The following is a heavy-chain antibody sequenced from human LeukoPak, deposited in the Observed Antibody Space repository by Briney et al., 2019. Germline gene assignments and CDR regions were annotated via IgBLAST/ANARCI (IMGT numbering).Heavy chain of an antibody. Sequence: GGSLRLSCEASGFTFSSYGMNWVRQAPGKGLQWVAVISYDGSNKYYAESVKGRFTISRDNSKSTLYLQMNSLRPEDTAVYYCAKFLTPVGRGVYDIFPADFDYWGQGTLVTVSS. V-gene: IGHV3-30*18. J-gene: IGHJ4*02. CDR1: GFTFSSYG. D-gene: IGHD3-9*01. CDR2: ISYDGSNK. CDR3: AKFLTPVGRGVYDIFPADFDY.